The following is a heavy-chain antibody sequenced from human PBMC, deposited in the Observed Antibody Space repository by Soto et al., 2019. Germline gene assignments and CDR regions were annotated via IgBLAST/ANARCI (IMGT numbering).Heavy chain of an antibody. CDR2: ISAYNGNT. D-gene: IGHD1-7*01. CDR1: GYTFTSYG. Sequence: QVQLVQSGAEVKKPGASVKVSCKASGYTFTSYGISWVRQAPGQGLEWMGWISAYNGNTNYAQQLKGRVTMTGDTSTNKGYLEVRSLKSEDTAVYYCARGDPTNRTCHLFDPWGQGTLVTVSS. J-gene: IGHJ5*02. V-gene: IGHV1-18*01. CDR3: ARGDPTNRTCHLFDP.